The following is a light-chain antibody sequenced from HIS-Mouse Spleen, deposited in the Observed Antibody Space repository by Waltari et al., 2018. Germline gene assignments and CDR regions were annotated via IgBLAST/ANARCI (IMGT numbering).Light chain of an antibody. J-gene: IGLJ3*02. CDR2: SNN. CDR1: SSNIGSNT. Sequence: QSVLTQPPSASGTPGQRVTISCSGSSSNIGSNTVNWYQQPPGTAPKLLIYSNNQRPSGVPDRFSGSKSGTSASLAISGRQSEDEADYYCAAWDDSLNGWVFGGGTKLTVL. CDR3: AAWDDSLNGWV. V-gene: IGLV1-44*01.